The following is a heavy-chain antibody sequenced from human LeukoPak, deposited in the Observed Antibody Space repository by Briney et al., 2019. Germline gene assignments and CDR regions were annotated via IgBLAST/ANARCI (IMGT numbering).Heavy chain of an antibody. D-gene: IGHD2-15*01. Sequence: ASVKVSCKASGYTFTSYDISWVRQAPGQGLEWMGWISAYNGNTNYAQKLQDRVTLTTDTSTSTAFMELRSLRSDDTAVYYCAGVRYCSGGSCYTRFDPWGQGTLVTVSS. CDR3: AGVRYCSGGSCYTRFDP. CDR2: ISAYNGNT. J-gene: IGHJ5*02. CDR1: GYTFTSYD. V-gene: IGHV1-18*01.